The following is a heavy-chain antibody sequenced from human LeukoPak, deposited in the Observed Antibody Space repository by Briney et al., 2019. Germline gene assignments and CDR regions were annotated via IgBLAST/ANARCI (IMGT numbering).Heavy chain of an antibody. CDR3: ARRLTQYDCFDP. CDR2: TYYRSTWYN. V-gene: IGHV6-1*01. D-gene: IGHD2-2*01. CDR1: GDSVSSYSVI. J-gene: IGHJ5*02. Sequence: SQTLSLTCAISGDSVSSYSVIWNWIRQSPSKGLGWRGRTYYRSTWYNDYAVSVRGRITVNPDTSKNQFSLHLNSVTPEDTAVYYCARRLTQYDCFDPWGQGILVTVSS.